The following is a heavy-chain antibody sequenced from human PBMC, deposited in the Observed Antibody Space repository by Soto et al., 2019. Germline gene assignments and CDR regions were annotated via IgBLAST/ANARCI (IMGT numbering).Heavy chain of an antibody. V-gene: IGHV1-18*01. J-gene: IGHJ6*02. CDR3: ATKDDHKDDQPCYYGRYI. CDR1: GYTSSSYG. Sequence: ASVKVSCKAIGYTSSSYGINWVRQAPGQGLEWMGWISVFNGDTKYAQKFQGRVAITQDPGTSTAHMELRSLRSDDAAVYFCATKDDHKDDQPCYYGRYIWVQGAT. CDR2: ISVFNGDT. D-gene: IGHD3-16*01.